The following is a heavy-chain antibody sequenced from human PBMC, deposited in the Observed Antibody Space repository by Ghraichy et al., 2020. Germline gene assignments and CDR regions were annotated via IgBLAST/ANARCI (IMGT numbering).Heavy chain of an antibody. CDR1: GVTFSNFW. CDR2: IKEDGSEQ. J-gene: IGHJ4*02. D-gene: IGHD1-1*01. CDR3: ARDRDPNWRYY. V-gene: IGHV3-7*01. Sequence: GESLNISCVVSGVTFSNFWMNWVRQAPGKGLEWVARIKEDGSEQYLVDSVKGRFTISRDNAKNSVYLQMNSLRAEDTAIYYCARDRDPNWRYYWGQGSLVTVSS.